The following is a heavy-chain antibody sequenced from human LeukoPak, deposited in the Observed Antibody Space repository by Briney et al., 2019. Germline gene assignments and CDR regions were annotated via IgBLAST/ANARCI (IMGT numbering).Heavy chain of an antibody. D-gene: IGHD2-2*01. J-gene: IGHJ5*02. CDR1: GGSISSYY. CDR3: ARLVPAATSPTNWFDP. CDR2: IYTSGST. Sequence: SSETLSLTCTVSGGSISSYYWSWIRQPAGKGLEWIGRIYTSGSTNYNPSLKSRVTMSVDTSKNQFSLKLSSVTAADTAVYYCARLVPAATSPTNWFDPWGQGTLVTVSS. V-gene: IGHV4-4*07.